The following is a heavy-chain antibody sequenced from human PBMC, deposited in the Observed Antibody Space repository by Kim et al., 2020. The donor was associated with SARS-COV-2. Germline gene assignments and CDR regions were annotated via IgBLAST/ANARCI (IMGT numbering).Heavy chain of an antibody. Sequence: GGSLRLSCAASGFTFSSYAMSWVRQAPGKGLEWVSAISGSGGGTYYADSVKGRFTISRDNSKNTLFLQMNSLRAEDTAVYYCAKQGCTSSSCCANYWGQGTLVTVSS. CDR1: GFTFSSYA. J-gene: IGHJ4*02. V-gene: IGHV3-23*01. CDR2: ISGSGGGT. CDR3: AKQGCTSSSCCANY. D-gene: IGHD2-2*01.